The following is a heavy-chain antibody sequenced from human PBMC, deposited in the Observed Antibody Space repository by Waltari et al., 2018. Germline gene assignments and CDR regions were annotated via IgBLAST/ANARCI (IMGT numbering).Heavy chain of an antibody. V-gene: IGHV3-23*04. CDR3: AKHQLLQAYYYSMDV. CDR2: ITSDGSGT. Sequence: EVQLVESGGELVQPGGSLRLSCAASGFNFRNYGMNWVRQAPGKGVEWVSSITSDGSGTYYADTVKGRFTTSRDNSNNTVFLQMNSLRVEDTALYYCAKHQLLQAYYYSMDVWGKGTTVTVSS. CDR1: GFNFRNYG. D-gene: IGHD2-2*01. J-gene: IGHJ6*03.